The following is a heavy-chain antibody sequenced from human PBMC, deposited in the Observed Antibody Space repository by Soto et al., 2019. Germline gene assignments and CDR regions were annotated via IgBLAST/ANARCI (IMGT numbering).Heavy chain of an antibody. Sequence: SETLSVTCSVSGGSISGYYVTLVRQPPGKGLEWFGYMYYAGTTVYNPSLNSRVTISLETSNSQFSLRLTSVTAADTAVYYCARLGAYSQSLDPWGPGTLVTVSS. CDR2: MYYAGTT. D-gene: IGHD2-21*01. CDR3: ARLGAYSQSLDP. CDR1: GGSISGYY. V-gene: IGHV4-59*08. J-gene: IGHJ5*02.